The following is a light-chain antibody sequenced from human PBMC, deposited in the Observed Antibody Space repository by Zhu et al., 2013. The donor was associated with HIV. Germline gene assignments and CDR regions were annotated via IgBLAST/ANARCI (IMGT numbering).Light chain of an antibody. CDR2: DAS. CDR3: QQSYITPRT. Sequence: DIQMTQSPSSLSASVGDRVTITCQASQDISNYLNWYQQKPGKAPKLLIYDASNLETGVPSRFSGSGSGTLFTLTITSLQPEDFATYFCQQSYITPRTFGQGTKVEIK. J-gene: IGKJ1*01. V-gene: IGKV1-39*01. CDR1: QDISNY.